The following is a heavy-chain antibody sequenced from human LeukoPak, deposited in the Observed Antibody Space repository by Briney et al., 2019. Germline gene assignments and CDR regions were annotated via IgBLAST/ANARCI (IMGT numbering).Heavy chain of an antibody. D-gene: IGHD6-13*01. CDR2: ITPGGSP. Sequence: SETLSLTCSVSGASFSGVYWTWIRQSPGKGLEWIGEITPGGSPNYNPSLRRRVTISLDTSNKHFSLRLSSVTAADTSVYYCARSAAADSFSTLVRRVYWFDPWGQGTQVTVSS. J-gene: IGHJ5*02. CDR3: ARSAAADSFSTLVRRVYWFDP. CDR1: GASFSGVY. V-gene: IGHV4-34*01.